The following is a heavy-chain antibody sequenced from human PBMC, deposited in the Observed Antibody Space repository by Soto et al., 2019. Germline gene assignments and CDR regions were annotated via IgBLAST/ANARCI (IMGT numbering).Heavy chain of an antibody. CDR1: GGSISSYY. Sequence: SETLSLTCTVSGGSISSYYWSWIRQPAGKGLEWIGRIYTSGSTNYNPSLKSRVAMSVDTSKNQFSLKLSSVTAADTAVYYCARDGSGSTAGAFDIWGQGTMVTVSS. J-gene: IGHJ3*02. V-gene: IGHV4-4*07. D-gene: IGHD3-10*01. CDR2: IYTSGST. CDR3: ARDGSGSTAGAFDI.